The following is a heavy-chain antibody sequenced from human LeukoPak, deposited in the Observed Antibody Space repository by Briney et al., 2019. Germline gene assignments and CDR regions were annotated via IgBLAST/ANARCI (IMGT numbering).Heavy chain of an antibody. Sequence: PGGSLRLSCAASGFTFSSYSMNRVRQAPGKGLEWVSSISSSSSYIYYADSVKGRFTISRDNAKNSLYLQMNSLRAEDTAVYYCARDKEDGYSLLDAFDIWGQGTMVTVSS. CDR3: ARDKEDGYSLLDAFDI. CDR1: GFTFSSYS. CDR2: ISSSSSYI. V-gene: IGHV3-21*01. J-gene: IGHJ3*02. D-gene: IGHD5-24*01.